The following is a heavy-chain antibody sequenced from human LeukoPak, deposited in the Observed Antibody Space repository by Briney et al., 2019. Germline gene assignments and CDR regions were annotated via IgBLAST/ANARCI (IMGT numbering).Heavy chain of an antibody. CDR3: ARHRPYYDFWSGFNYYYGMDV. CDR1: GSSFTSYW. V-gene: IGHV5-51*01. J-gene: IGHJ6*02. Sequence: GESLQISCKGSGSSFTSYWIGWVRPLPGKGLERMGIIYPGDSDTRYSPSFQGQVTISADKSISTAHLQWSSLKASDTAMYYCARHRPYYDFWSGFNYYYGMDVWGQGTTVSVSS. CDR2: IYPGDSDT. D-gene: IGHD3-3*01.